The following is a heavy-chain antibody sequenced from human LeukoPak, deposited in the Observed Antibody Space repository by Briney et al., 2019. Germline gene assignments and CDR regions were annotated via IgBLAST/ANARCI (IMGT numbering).Heavy chain of an antibody. J-gene: IGHJ4*02. V-gene: IGHV3-21*01. Sequence: GGSLRLSCAASGFTFSSYSINWVRQAPGKGLEWVSSISSSSSYIYYADSVKGRFTISRDNAKNSPYLQMNSLRAEDTAVYYCARSVAGSGDYWGQGNLVTVSS. CDR1: GFTFSSYS. D-gene: IGHD6-19*01. CDR3: ARSVAGSGDY. CDR2: ISSSSSYI.